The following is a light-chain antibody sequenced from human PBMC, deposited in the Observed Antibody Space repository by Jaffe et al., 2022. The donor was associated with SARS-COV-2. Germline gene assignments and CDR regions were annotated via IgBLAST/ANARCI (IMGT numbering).Light chain of an antibody. CDR1: SSDVGIYNR. V-gene: IGLV2-18*02. Sequence: QSALTQPPSVSGSPGQSVTISCTGTSSDVGIYNRVSWYQQPPGTAPRLIIYEVTKRPSGVPDRFSGSKSGITASLTISGLQTEDEADYYCKSHTSGTTSYVFGTGTKVTVL. CDR3: KSHTSGTTSYV. J-gene: IGLJ1*01. CDR2: EVT.